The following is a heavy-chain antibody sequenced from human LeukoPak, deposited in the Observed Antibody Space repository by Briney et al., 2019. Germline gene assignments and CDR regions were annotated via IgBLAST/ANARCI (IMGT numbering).Heavy chain of an antibody. CDR2: IYSGGST. Sequence: PGGSLRLSCAASGFTVSSNYMSWVRQAPGKGLEWVSVIYSGGSTKYADSVRGRFTISRDNSKSTLYLQMNSLRAEDTAVYYCARDPASIEATAQWGQGTLVTVSS. D-gene: IGHD5-12*01. CDR1: GFTVSSNY. J-gene: IGHJ4*02. CDR3: ARDPASIEATAQ. V-gene: IGHV3-53*01.